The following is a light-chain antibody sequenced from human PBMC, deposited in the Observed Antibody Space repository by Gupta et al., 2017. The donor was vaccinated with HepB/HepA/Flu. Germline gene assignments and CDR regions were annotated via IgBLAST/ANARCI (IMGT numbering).Light chain of an antibody. J-gene: IGKJ1*01. CDR1: QSVSSS. V-gene: IGKV3-15*01. Sequence: IVMTQSPATLSVSPGERATLSCRASQSVSSSLAWCQQKPGQAPRLLIYAASTRANGIPARVSGSGSGTEVTLTISSLQSEDFAVYYCQQYNNWPPWTFGQGTNVEIK. CDR2: AAS. CDR3: QQYNNWPPWT.